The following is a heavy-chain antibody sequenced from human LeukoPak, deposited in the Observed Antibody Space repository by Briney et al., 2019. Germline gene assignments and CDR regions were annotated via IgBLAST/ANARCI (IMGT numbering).Heavy chain of an antibody. CDR2: ISGSGGST. J-gene: IGHJ3*02. D-gene: IGHD3-9*01. CDR3: ARDDILTGGLHFDI. CDR1: GFTFSSYG. V-gene: IGHV3-23*01. Sequence: SGGSLRLSCAASGFTFSSYGMSWVRQAPGKGLEWVSAISGSGGSTYYADSVKGRFTISRDNSKNTLYLQMNSLRAEDTAVYYCARDDILTGGLHFDIWGQGTMVTVSS.